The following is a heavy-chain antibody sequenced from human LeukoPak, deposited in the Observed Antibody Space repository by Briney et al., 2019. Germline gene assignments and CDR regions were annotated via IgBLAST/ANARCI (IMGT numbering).Heavy chain of an antibody. J-gene: IGHJ4*02. CDR3: ARPHQTTVTTFLD. Sequence: PSETLSLTCTVSGGSISSSSYYWGWIRQPPGKGLEWIGSIYYSGSTYYNPSLKSRVTISVDTSKNQFSLKLSSVTAADTAVYYCARPHQTTVTTFLDWGQGTLVAVSS. V-gene: IGHV4-39*01. D-gene: IGHD4-17*01. CDR2: IYYSGST. CDR1: GGSISSSSYY.